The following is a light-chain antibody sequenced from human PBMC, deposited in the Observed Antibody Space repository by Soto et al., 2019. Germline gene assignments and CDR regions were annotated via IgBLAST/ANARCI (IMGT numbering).Light chain of an antibody. CDR3: QQSYSTPFT. CDR2: PAS. J-gene: IGKJ3*01. CDR1: QSVSSY. Sequence: DIQMTQSPSSLSASVGDRVTITCRASQSVSSYLNWYQQKPGKAPKLLIFPASSFQSGVPSRFSGSGSGTYFTLTISSLQPEDFATYYCQQSYSTPFTFGPGTKVHIK. V-gene: IGKV1-39*01.